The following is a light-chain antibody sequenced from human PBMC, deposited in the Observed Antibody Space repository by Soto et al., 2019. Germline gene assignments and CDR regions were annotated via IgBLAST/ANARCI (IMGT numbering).Light chain of an antibody. Sequence: DIQMTQSPSSLSASVGDRVTITCRASQSISSYLNWYQQKPGKAPKVLIYAASTLQSGVPSRFSGSGAGTVFTLTISSLQPEDFATYFCQQSYTTPFAFGPGTKVDIK. CDR3: QQSYTTPFA. V-gene: IGKV1-39*01. CDR2: AAS. CDR1: QSISSY. J-gene: IGKJ3*01.